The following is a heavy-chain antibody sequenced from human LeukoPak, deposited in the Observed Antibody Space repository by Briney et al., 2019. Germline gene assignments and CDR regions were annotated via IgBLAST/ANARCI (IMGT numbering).Heavy chain of an antibody. V-gene: IGHV3-21*01. J-gene: IGHJ4*02. CDR3: FLEGIAAAGYYCFDY. CDR2: ISSSSSYI. D-gene: IGHD6-13*01. Sequence: GGSLRLSCAASGFTFSSYSMNWVRQAPGKGLEWVSSISSSSSYIYYADSVKGRFTISRDNAKNSLYLQMNSLRAEDTAVYYCFLEGIAAAGYYCFDYWGQGTLVTVSS. CDR1: GFTFSSYS.